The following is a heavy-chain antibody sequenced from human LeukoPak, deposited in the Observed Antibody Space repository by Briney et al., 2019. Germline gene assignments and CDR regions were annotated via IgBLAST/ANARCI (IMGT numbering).Heavy chain of an antibody. CDR3: AKVAAAGTLDY. V-gene: IGHV3-23*01. Sequence: SGGSLRLPCAACGLPFSSYAMRWVPAAPGKGLEWVSAISGSGGSTYYADSIKGRFTISRDNSKNTLYLQMNSLRAEDTAVYYCAKVAAAGTLDYWGLGTLVTVSS. CDR2: ISGSGGST. CDR1: GLPFSSYA. J-gene: IGHJ4*02. D-gene: IGHD6-13*01.